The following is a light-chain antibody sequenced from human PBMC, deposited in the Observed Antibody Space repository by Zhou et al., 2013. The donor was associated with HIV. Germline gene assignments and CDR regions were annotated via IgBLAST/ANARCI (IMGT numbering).Light chain of an antibody. J-gene: IGKJ2*01. CDR1: QTVTNY. V-gene: IGKV1-39*01. Sequence: DIQMTQSPSSLSASVGDRVTITCRASQTVTNYLNWYQLKPGKAPKLLIYAASSLQSGVPSRFSGSGSGTDFTLTISSLQPEDFATYYCQQSYSSLYTFGQGTKLEIK. CDR2: AAS. CDR3: QQSYSSLYT.